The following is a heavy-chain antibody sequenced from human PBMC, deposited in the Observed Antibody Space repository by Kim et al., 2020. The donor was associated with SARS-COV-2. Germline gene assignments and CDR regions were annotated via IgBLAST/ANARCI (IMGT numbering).Heavy chain of an antibody. V-gene: IGHV5-10-1*01. CDR1: GYAFTHYW. D-gene: IGHD1-20*01. CDR2: IDPSGPHI. Sequence: GESLKISCQASGYAFTHYWISWVRQMPGKGLEWIGRIDPSGPHINYNPSLQGHVAISGDTSSSTVYLQWTSLRASDSGIYYCARHVFSRGWYNAFDIWGQ. CDR3: ARHVFSRGWYNAFDI. J-gene: IGHJ3*02.